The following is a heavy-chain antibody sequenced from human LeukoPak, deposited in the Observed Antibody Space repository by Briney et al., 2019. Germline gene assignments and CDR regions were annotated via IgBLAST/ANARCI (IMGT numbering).Heavy chain of an antibody. CDR2: IYHTGNT. J-gene: IGHJ4*02. CDR1: GASFTTYH. D-gene: IGHD1-1*01. V-gene: IGHV4-59*01. Sequence: SETLSLTCTVSGASFTTYHWNGIRQPPGKGLEWIGYIYHTGNTNSNPSLKSRVTKSIDTSKNQFSLKLTSVTAADTAVYFCARWNDNYRAFDYWGQGTLVTVSS. CDR3: ARWNDNYRAFDY.